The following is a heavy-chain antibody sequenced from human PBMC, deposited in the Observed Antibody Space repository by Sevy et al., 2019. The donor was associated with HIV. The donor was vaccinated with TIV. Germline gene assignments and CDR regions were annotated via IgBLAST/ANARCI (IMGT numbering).Heavy chain of an antibody. V-gene: IGHV1-18*01. CDR3: ARAPSGSQGPGQYFHH. Sequence: ASVKVSCKASGYTFTYYHITWVRQAPGQGLEWMGWITPNNGNINYARRLQGRVTMTTDTSTATAYMELRSLRSDDTAVYYCARAPSGSQGPGQYFHHWGQGTLVTVSS. J-gene: IGHJ1*01. CDR2: ITPNNGNI. CDR1: GYTFTYYH. D-gene: IGHD1-26*01.